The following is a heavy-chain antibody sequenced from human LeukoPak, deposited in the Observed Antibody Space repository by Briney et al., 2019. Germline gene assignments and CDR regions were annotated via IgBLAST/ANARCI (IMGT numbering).Heavy chain of an antibody. CDR3: ARYNGDYLFDY. D-gene: IGHD4-17*01. CDR1: GGSISSYY. Sequence: SETLSLTCTVSGGSISSYYWSWIRQPPGKGLEWIGYIYYSGSTNYNPSLKSRVTISVDTSKNQFSLKLSSVTAADTAVYYCARYNGDYLFDYWGQGTLATVSS. V-gene: IGHV4-59*01. CDR2: IYYSGST. J-gene: IGHJ4*02.